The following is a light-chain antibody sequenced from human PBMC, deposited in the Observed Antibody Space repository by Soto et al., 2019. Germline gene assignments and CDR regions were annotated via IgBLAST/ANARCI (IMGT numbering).Light chain of an antibody. V-gene: IGKV1-5*03. Sequence: DIQLTQSPSTLSASVGDRVTITCRPSQSISTWLAWYQQKPGTAPKLLIYAASTLETGVPSRFSGSRSGTDFTLTVSSLQPDDFATYYCQQYNDSFRYTFGQGTKVDIK. CDR2: AAS. J-gene: IGKJ2*01. CDR3: QQYNDSFRYT. CDR1: QSISTW.